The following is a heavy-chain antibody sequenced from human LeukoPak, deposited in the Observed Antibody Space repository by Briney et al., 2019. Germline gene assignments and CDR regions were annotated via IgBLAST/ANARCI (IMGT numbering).Heavy chain of an antibody. CDR2: IKQDGSET. Sequence: GGSLRLSCAASGFTFSSYAITWVRQAPGKGLEWVANIKQDGSETYYVDSVKGRFTISRDNAKNSLYLQMNSLRAEDTAVYYCARDSGGRVYNYWGQGTLVTVSS. CDR1: GFTFSSYA. CDR3: ARDSGGRVYNY. J-gene: IGHJ4*02. V-gene: IGHV3-7*03. D-gene: IGHD6-13*01.